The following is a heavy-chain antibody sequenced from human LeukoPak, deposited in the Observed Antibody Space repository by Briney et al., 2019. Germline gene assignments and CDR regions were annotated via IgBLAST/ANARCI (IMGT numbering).Heavy chain of an antibody. J-gene: IGHJ4*02. V-gene: IGHV3-23*01. CDR3: AKDRISDTVTFDC. CDR1: GFTFSYYA. CDR2: ISGSGSST. D-gene: IGHD4-17*01. Sequence: GGSLRLSCAASGFTFSYYATTWVRQAPGKGLEWVSTISGSGSSTYYADSVKGRFTISRDNSKNTLYLQMNSLRAEDTALYYCAKDRISDTVTFDCWGQGILVTVSS.